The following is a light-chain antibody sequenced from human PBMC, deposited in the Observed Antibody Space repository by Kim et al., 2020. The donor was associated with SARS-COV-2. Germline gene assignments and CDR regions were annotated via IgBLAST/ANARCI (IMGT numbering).Light chain of an antibody. Sequence: EIVLTQSPGTLSLSPGERATLSCRASQSVSSSYLAWYQQKPGQAPRLLIYGASSRATGIPDRFSGSGSGTDFTLTISRLEPEDFAVYYCEQYGSSPYTFGRGTKLDI. V-gene: IGKV3-20*01. CDR2: GAS. J-gene: IGKJ2*01. CDR3: EQYGSSPYT. CDR1: QSVSSSY.